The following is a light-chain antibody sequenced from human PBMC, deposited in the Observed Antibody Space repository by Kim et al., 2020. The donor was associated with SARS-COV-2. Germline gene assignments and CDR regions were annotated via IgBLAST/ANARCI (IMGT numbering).Light chain of an antibody. V-gene: IGLV3-19*01. Sequence: VALGQTVRITCQGDSLRNYFATWYQKKPGQAPVLVIYGKNNRPSGIPDRFSGSSSGNTASLTIAGTQAEDEADYYCNSRDTSGDWSFGGGTQLTVL. J-gene: IGLJ2*01. CDR1: SLRNYF. CDR3: NSRDTSGDWS. CDR2: GKN.